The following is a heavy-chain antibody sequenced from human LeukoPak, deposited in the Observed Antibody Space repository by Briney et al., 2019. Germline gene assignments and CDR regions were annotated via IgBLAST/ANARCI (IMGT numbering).Heavy chain of an antibody. D-gene: IGHD2-15*01. CDR1: GGSISSGGYS. J-gene: IGHJ4*02. Sequence: SQTLSLTCAVSGGSISSGGYSWSWIRQPPGKGLEWIGYIYYSGSTYYNPSLKSRVTISVDTSKNQFSLKLSSVTAADTAVYYCARDRLQDIVVVVAATLGDYFDYWGQGTLVTVSS. CDR2: IYYSGST. CDR3: ARDRLQDIVVVVAATLGDYFDY. V-gene: IGHV4-30-4*07.